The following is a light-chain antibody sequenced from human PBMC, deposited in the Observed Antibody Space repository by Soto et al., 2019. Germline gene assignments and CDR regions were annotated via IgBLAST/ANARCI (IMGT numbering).Light chain of an antibody. J-gene: IGLJ1*01. V-gene: IGLV2-14*01. Sequence: QSALTQPASVSGSPGQSITISCTGTSSDVGGYNYVSRYQQHPGKAPKLIIYEVSNRPSGVSNRFSGSTSCNTASLTISGRQAEDEADYYCNSYTSKSTGVFGTGTKLTVL. CDR2: EVS. CDR3: NSYTSKSTGV. CDR1: SSDVGGYNY.